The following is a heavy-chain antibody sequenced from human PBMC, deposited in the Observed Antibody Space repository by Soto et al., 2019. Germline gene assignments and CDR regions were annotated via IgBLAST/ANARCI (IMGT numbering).Heavy chain of an antibody. CDR3: ARENYDFWSGYYSGPFYYYGMDV. Sequence: QVQLQEAGPGLVKPSQTLSLTCTVSGGSISSGGYYWSWIRQHPGKGLEWIGYIYYSGSTYYNPSLKSRVTISVDTSNNQFSLKLRSVTAADTAVYSCARENYDFWSGYYSGPFYYYGMDVWGQGTTVTVSS. CDR1: GGSISSGGYY. V-gene: IGHV4-31*03. D-gene: IGHD3-3*01. J-gene: IGHJ6*02. CDR2: IYYSGST.